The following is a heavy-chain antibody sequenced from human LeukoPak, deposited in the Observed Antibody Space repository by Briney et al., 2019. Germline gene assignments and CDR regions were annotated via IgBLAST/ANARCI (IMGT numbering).Heavy chain of an antibody. CDR1: GGSISSSSYY. D-gene: IGHD4-17*01. CDR2: IYYSGST. J-gene: IGHJ4*02. Sequence: SETLSLTCIVSGGSISSSSYYWGWIRQPPGKGLEWIGYIYYSGSTYYNPSLKSRVTISVDTSKNQFSLKLSSVTAADTAVYYCARHYEHFDYWGQGTLVTVSS. V-gene: IGHV4-30-4*08. CDR3: ARHYEHFDY.